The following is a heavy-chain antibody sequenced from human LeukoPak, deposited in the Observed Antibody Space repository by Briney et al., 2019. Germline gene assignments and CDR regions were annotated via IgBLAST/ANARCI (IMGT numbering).Heavy chain of an antibody. J-gene: IGHJ3*02. CDR1: GGSISSYY. CDR2: IYNSGST. CDR3: ARRSGSLGAFDI. Sequence: SETLSLTCTVSGGSISSYYWSWIRQPPGKGLEWIGYIYNSGSTKYNPSLESRVTISVDTSKNQFSLQLNSVTPEDTAVYYCARRSGSLGAFDIWGQGTMVTVSS. V-gene: IGHV4-4*09. D-gene: IGHD1-26*01.